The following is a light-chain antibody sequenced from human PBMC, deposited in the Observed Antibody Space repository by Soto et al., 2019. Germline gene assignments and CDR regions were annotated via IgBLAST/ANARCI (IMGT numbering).Light chain of an antibody. CDR2: AAS. Sequence: EIVLTQSRGTLSLSPGERATLSCRASQSVSSSYLAWYQQKPGQAPRLLIYAASSRATGIPDRFSGSGSGTDFTLTISRLEPEDFAVYYCQQYGSALPWTFGQGTKVDIK. J-gene: IGKJ1*01. CDR1: QSVSSSY. V-gene: IGKV3-20*01. CDR3: QQYGSALPWT.